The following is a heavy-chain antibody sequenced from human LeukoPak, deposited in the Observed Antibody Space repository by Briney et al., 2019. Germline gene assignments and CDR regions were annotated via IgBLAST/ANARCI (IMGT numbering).Heavy chain of an antibody. CDR2: INPNSGGT. V-gene: IGHV1-2*06. CDR1: GYTFTGYY. J-gene: IGHJ4*02. CDR3: ARDTQTRYFDWFIGIQFDY. Sequence: ASVKVSCKASGYTFTGYYMHWVRQAPGQGLEWMGRINPNSGGTNYAQKFQGRVTMTRDTSISTAYMELSRLRSDDTAVYYCARDTQTRYFDWFIGIQFDYWGQGTLVTVSS. D-gene: IGHD3-9*01.